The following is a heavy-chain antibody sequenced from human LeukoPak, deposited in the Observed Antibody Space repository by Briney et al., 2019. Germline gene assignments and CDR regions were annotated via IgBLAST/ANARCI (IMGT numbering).Heavy chain of an antibody. Sequence: GGSLRLSCSASGFSVTSNYMSWVRQAPGKGLQWVSVIYSGGSRDYAGSVRGRFTISRDNSKNMLHLQMDNLRAEDTAVYYCARGFHCYASGTYSGAFDYWGQGTLVTVSS. CDR1: GFSVTSNY. D-gene: IGHD3-10*01. CDR3: ARGFHCYASGTYSGAFDY. J-gene: IGHJ4*02. CDR2: IYSGGSR. V-gene: IGHV3-53*01.